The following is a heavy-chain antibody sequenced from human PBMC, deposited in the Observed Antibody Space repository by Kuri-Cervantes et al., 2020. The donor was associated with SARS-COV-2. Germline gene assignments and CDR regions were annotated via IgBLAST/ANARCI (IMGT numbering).Heavy chain of an antibody. CDR1: GFTFSSYW. V-gene: IGHV3-74*03. Sequence: GGSLRLSCAVSGFTFSSYWMHWVRQVPGKGLVWVSRINTDRRSTKYADSVKGRFTISRDNAKSTLYLQMNSLRAEDTAVYYCARFILVRSPEVLGDYYYYGMDVWGRGTTVTVSS. CDR2: INTDRRST. D-gene: IGHD3-10*01. CDR3: ARFILVRSPEVLGDYYYYGMDV. J-gene: IGHJ6*02.